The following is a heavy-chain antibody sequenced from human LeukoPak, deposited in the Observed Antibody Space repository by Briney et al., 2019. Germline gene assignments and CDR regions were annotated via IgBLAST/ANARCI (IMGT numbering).Heavy chain of an antibody. V-gene: IGHV1-18*01. CDR3: ARRLFGYYYYGMDV. D-gene: IGHD2-21*01. CDR1: GYTFTSYG. Sequence: ASVRVSCKASGYTFTSYGISWVRQAPGQGREWMGWISAYNGNTNYAQKLQGRVTMTTDTSTSTAYMELRSLRSDDTAVYYCARRLFGYYYYGMDVWGQGTTVAVSS. J-gene: IGHJ6*02. CDR2: ISAYNGNT.